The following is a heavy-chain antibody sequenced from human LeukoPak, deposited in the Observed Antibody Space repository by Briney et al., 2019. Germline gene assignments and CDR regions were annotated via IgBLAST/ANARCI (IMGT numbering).Heavy chain of an antibody. J-gene: IGHJ4*02. CDR1: GFTFSSYW. D-gene: IGHD3-9*01. Sequence: GGSLRLSCAASGFTFSSYWMSWVRHAPGKGLEWVANIKQDGSEKYYVDSVKGRFTISRDNAKNSLYLQMNSLRAEDTAVYYCARVLYDILTGYYMNNDYWGQGTLVTVSS. CDR2: IKQDGSEK. V-gene: IGHV3-7*01. CDR3: ARVLYDILTGYYMNNDY.